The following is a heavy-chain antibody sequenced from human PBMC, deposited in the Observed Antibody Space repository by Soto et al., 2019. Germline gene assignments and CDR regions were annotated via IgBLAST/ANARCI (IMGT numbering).Heavy chain of an antibody. CDR1: GFTFNDSY. Sequence: QVQLVESGGGLVKPGGSLRLSCAASGFTFNDSYMSWIRQAPGKGLEWTSYISSSGSTINYADSVKGRFTISRDNAKKSLFLQMNSLRADDTAVYFCARGPDRGRIAAGRTFEIWGQGTMVTVSS. V-gene: IGHV3-11*01. CDR3: ARGPDRGRIAAGRTFEI. D-gene: IGHD6-13*01. J-gene: IGHJ3*02. CDR2: ISSSGSTI.